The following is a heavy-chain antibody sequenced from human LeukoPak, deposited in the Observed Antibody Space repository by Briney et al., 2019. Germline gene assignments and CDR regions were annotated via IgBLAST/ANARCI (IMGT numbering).Heavy chain of an antibody. Sequence: GGSLRLSCAASGFTLSSHDVHWVRQVPGKGLEWISAINVAGNTYYSDSVKGRFSVSRDNAKNSVHLQMTSLRAGDTAVYHCAREPDVYGSWYFDLWGRGTQVTVSS. D-gene: IGHD2-8*01. J-gene: IGHJ2*01. CDR1: GFTLSSHD. CDR3: AREPDVYGSWYFDL. V-gene: IGHV3-13*01. CDR2: INVAGNT.